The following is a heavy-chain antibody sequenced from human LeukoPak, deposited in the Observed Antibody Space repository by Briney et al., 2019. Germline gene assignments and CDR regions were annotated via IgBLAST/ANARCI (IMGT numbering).Heavy chain of an antibody. D-gene: IGHD2-15*01. CDR1: GFTLGVHY. Sequence: PGGSLRLSCAASGFTLGVHYMDWVPHAPGKGLEWVGRVINKAKGYHTAYAASVKGRFTVSGDASKNSLYLQMNSLKTEDTAVYYCARSGFCGAGTCYSDYFDYWGQGTLVTVSS. J-gene: IGHJ4*02. V-gene: IGHV3-72*01. CDR2: VINKAKGYHT. CDR3: ARSGFCGAGTCYSDYFDY.